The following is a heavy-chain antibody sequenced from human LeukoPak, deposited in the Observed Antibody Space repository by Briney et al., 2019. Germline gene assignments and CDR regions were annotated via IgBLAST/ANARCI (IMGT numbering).Heavy chain of an antibody. CDR2: ISYSGST. V-gene: IGHV4-59*11. CDR1: GGSISSHY. D-gene: IGHD3-3*01. Sequence: SETLSLTCTVSGGSISSHYWSWIRQAPGKGLEWIGYISYSGSTNYNPSLKSPVTISVDTSKNQFSLKLSSVTAAEPAVYYCARAHYDIWNGYYYLDYCGQGTLVTASS. J-gene: IGHJ4*02. CDR3: ARAHYDIWNGYYYLDY.